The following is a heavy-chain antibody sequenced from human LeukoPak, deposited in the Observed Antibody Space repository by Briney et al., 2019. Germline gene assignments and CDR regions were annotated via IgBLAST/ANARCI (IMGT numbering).Heavy chain of an antibody. CDR2: IYSGDSDT. Sequence: GESLKISCQGSGYSFSHFWIGWVRQMPGKGLEWMGVIYSGDSDTRYSPSFQGQVTISADGSVSTVYLQWTSLKASDTATYYCARREASANFDYWGQGTLVTVSS. V-gene: IGHV5-51*01. CDR3: ARREASANFDY. CDR1: GYSFSHFW. D-gene: IGHD2-15*01. J-gene: IGHJ4*02.